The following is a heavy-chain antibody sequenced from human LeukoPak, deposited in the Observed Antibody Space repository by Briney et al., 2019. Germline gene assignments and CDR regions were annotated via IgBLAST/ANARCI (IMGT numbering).Heavy chain of an antibody. CDR2: IRYDGSNK. V-gene: IGHV3-30*02. Sequence: GGSLRLSCAASGFTFSSYGMHWVRQAPGKGLEWVAFIRYDGSNKYYADSVKGRFTISRDNSKNTLSLQMNSLRAEDTAVYYCAKDADSSGWYPKGYMDVWGKGTTVTISS. J-gene: IGHJ6*03. CDR1: GFTFSSYG. CDR3: AKDADSSGWYPKGYMDV. D-gene: IGHD6-13*01.